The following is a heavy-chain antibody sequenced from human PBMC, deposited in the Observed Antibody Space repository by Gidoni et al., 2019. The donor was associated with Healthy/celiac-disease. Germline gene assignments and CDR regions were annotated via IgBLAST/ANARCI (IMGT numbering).Heavy chain of an antibody. J-gene: IGHJ4*02. CDR3: ARDESPNYYDSSGYFDY. CDR2: ISAYNGNT. D-gene: IGHD3-22*01. CDR1: GYTFTSYG. Sequence: QVQLVQSGAEVKTPGASVKVSCKASGYTFTSYGISWVRQAPGQGLEWMGWISAYNGNTNYAQKLQGRVTMTTDTATSTAYMERRSLRSDDTAVYYCARDESPNYYDSSGYFDYWGQGTLVTVSS. V-gene: IGHV1-18*01.